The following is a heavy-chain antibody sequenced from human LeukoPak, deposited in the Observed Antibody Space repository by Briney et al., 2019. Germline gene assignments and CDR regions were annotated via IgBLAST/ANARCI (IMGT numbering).Heavy chain of an antibody. D-gene: IGHD2-21*02. V-gene: IGHV4-39*07. CDR1: GGSISSSSYY. J-gene: IGHJ4*02. CDR2: IYYSGST. CDR3: ASISVVVTAIDY. Sequence: SETLSLTCTVSGGSISSSSYYWGWIRQPPGKGLEWIGTIYYSGSTYYNTSLKSRVTISLDTSKNQFSLKLSSVTAADTAVYYCASISVVVTAIDYWGQGTLVTVSS.